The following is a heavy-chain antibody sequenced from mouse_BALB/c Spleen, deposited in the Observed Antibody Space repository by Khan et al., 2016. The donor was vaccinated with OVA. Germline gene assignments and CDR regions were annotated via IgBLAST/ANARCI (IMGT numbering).Heavy chain of an antibody. V-gene: IGHV3-2*02. Sequence: EVQLQESGPGLVKPSQSLSLTCTVTGYSITSDYAWNWIRQFPGNKLEWMGYISYSGNTKYNPSLKSRISITRDTSKNQFFLQLNFVTIEDTATYYFAIIQGRDVDYWGQGTTLTVSS. CDR1: GYSITSDYA. CDR3: AIIQGRDVDY. D-gene: IGHD3-2*02. J-gene: IGHJ2*01. CDR2: ISYSGNT.